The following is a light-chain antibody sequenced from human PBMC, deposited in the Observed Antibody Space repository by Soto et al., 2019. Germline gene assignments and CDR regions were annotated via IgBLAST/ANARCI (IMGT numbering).Light chain of an antibody. V-gene: IGKV1-5*01. Sequence: DIQMTQSPSTLSASVGGRVTITCRASQSITIWLAWYQQKPGKAPKLLIFDASKLESGVPSRFSGSGSGTEFTLTISSLQPDDFATYYCQHYNSFSWTFGQGTKVEIK. CDR2: DAS. CDR3: QHYNSFSWT. CDR1: QSITIW. J-gene: IGKJ1*01.